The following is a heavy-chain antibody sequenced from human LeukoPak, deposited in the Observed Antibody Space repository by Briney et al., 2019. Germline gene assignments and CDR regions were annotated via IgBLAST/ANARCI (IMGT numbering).Heavy chain of an antibody. V-gene: IGHV1-2*02. Sequence: GASVKVSCKASGYTFTGYYMHWVRQAPGQGLEWMGWINPNRGGTNYAQKFQGRVTMTRDTSIRTAYMELSRLRSDGTAVDYCAREFCTNGVCYRGRWFDPWGQGTLVTVSS. CDR1: GYTFTGYY. CDR2: INPNRGGT. D-gene: IGHD2-8*01. J-gene: IGHJ5*02. CDR3: AREFCTNGVCYRGRWFDP.